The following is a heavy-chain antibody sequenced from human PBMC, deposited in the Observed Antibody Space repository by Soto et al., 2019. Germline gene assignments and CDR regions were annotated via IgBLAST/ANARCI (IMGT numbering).Heavy chain of an antibody. D-gene: IGHD7-27*01. Sequence: SGPTLVNPTQTLTLTCTFSGFSLSSSGMCVSCIRQPPGKALEWLALIDWDDDKYYSTSQKTRLTISKDTSKNQVVLTMTNMEPVDPATYYCVRILTGGQLTQYYYYDKDAWGHGRTVAVSS. CDR1: GFSLSSSGMC. CDR3: VRILTGGQLTQYYYYDKDA. J-gene: IGHJ6*02. V-gene: IGHV2-70*13. CDR2: IDWDDDK.